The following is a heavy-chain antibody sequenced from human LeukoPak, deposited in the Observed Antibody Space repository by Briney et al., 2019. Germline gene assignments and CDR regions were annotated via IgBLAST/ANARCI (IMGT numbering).Heavy chain of an antibody. D-gene: IGHD3-22*01. Sequence: GSLRLSCAASGFTFSSYGMHWVRQAPGKGLEWVAVIWYDGSNKYYADSVKGRFTISRDNSKNTLYLQMNSLRAEDTAVYYCARDRAPYYDSSGSFDYWGQGTLVTVSS. J-gene: IGHJ4*02. CDR2: IWYDGSNK. V-gene: IGHV3-33*01. CDR3: ARDRAPYYDSSGSFDY. CDR1: GFTFSSYG.